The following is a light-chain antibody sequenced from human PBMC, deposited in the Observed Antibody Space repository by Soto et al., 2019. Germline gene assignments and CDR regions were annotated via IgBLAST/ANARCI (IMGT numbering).Light chain of an antibody. CDR2: GNT. J-gene: IGLJ3*02. V-gene: IGLV1-40*01. Sequence: QTVVTQPPSVYGAPGQRVTISCTGSSSNIGAGYDVHWYQQLPETAPKLLIYGNTKRPSGVPDRFSGSKSGTSASLAITGLQADDEADYYCQSYDNSLSGWVFGGGTKVTVL. CDR1: SSNIGAGYD. CDR3: QSYDNSLSGWV.